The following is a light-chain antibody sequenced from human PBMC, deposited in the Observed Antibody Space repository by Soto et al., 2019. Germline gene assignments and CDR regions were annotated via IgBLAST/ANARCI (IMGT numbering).Light chain of an antibody. CDR1: QRVSNSH. CDR2: GAS. V-gene: IGKV3-20*01. Sequence: VLTQSPGTLSLSPGERATLSCSASQRVSNSHLAWYQQKPGQAPRLLIYGASSRAIDIPDRFSGSGSGTDFTLIISRLEPEDFAVYYCQQYAGSPPEFTFVPGTKVDIK. J-gene: IGKJ3*01. CDR3: QQYAGSPPEFT.